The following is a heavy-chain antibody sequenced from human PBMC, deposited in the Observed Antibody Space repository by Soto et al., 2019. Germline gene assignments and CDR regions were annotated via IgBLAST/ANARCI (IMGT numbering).Heavy chain of an antibody. Sequence: QVQLQESGPGLVKPSQTLSLTCTVSGGSLSSSASYWSWIRQPPGKGLEWIGYSYYSGSTYYNPSLKGRITISVDTSKDQFSLKLSSVTAADTAVYYCARGPGDGRISYWGQGTLVTVAS. CDR2: SYYSGST. D-gene: IGHD1-26*01. CDR1: GGSLSSSASY. J-gene: IGHJ4*02. CDR3: ARGPGDGRISY. V-gene: IGHV4-30-4*01.